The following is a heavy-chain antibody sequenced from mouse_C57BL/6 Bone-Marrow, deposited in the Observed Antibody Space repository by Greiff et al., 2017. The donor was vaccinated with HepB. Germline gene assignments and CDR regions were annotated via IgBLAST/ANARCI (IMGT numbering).Heavy chain of an antibody. D-gene: IGHD2-3*01. CDR2: IYPGSGNT. Sequence: QVQLKESGAELVRPGASVKLSCKASGYTFTDYYINWVKQRPGQGLEWIARIYPGSGNTYYNEKFKGKATLTAEKSSSPAYMQLSSLTSEDSAVYFCAKIYDGYYEGSGYWYFDVWGTGTTVTVSS. J-gene: IGHJ1*03. CDR1: GYTFTDYY. CDR3: AKIYDGYYEGSGYWYFDV. V-gene: IGHV1-76*01.